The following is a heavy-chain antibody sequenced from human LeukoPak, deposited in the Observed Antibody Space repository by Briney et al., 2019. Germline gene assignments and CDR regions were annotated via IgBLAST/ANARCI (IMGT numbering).Heavy chain of an antibody. Sequence: GGSLRLSCAASGFTFDDYAMHWVREAPGKGLEWVSLISGDAYTTYYADSVKGRFTISRDNSKNSLYLQMNSLRTEDTALYYCAKAAAVIRGVIGYWGQGTLVTVSS. CDR2: ISGDAYTT. V-gene: IGHV3-43*02. D-gene: IGHD3-10*01. J-gene: IGHJ4*02. CDR1: GFTFDDYA. CDR3: AKAAAVIRGVIGY.